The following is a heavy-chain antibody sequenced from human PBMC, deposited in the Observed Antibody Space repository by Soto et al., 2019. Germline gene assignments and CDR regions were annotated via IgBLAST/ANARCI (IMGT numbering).Heavy chain of an antibody. CDR2: ISTSGTT. CDR3: AREAGPDRWFNP. Sequence: LSLTCTVSGASISSYFWTWIRQPAGKGLDWIGRISTSGTTNYNPSLKSRVTMSVDTSKNHFSLNLSSVTAADTAVYYCAREAGPDRWFNPWGQGTLVTVSS. D-gene: IGHD6-19*01. V-gene: IGHV4-4*07. J-gene: IGHJ5*02. CDR1: GASISSYF.